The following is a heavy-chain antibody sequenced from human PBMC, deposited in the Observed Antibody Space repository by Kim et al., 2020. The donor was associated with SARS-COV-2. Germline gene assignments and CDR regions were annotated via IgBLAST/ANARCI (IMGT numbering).Heavy chain of an antibody. CDR2: ISSSSSYI. Sequence: GGSLRLSCAASGFTFSSYSMSWVRQAPGKGLEWVSSISSSSSYIYYADSVKGRFTISRDNAKNSLYLQMNSLRAEDTAVYYCARGAASYADYSDYWGQGTLVTVSS. CDR1: GFTFSSYS. CDR3: ARGAASYADYSDY. V-gene: IGHV3-21*01. J-gene: IGHJ4*02. D-gene: IGHD4-17*01.